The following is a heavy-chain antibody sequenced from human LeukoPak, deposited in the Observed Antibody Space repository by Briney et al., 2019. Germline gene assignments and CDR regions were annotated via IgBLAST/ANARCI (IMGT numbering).Heavy chain of an antibody. CDR3: ARDSGSGSYSGY. J-gene: IGHJ4*02. CDR2: INPDGSGT. CDR1: GFTFSSYW. Sequence: GGSLRLSCAASGFTFSSYWMHWVRQGPGKGLVWVSRINPDGSGTSHADSVKGRFTISRDNAKNTLYLQMNRLRAEDTAVYYCARDSGSGSYSGYWGLGTLVTVSS. D-gene: IGHD3-10*01. V-gene: IGHV3-74*01.